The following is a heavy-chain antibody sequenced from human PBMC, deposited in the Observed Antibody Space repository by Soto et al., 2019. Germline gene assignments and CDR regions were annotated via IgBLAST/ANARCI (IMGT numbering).Heavy chain of an antibody. CDR3: ASGHWFTSSCADLAP. J-gene: IGHJ2*01. Sequence: QVQLQESGPGLVKPSQTLSLTCTVSGGSISSGGSYWSWIRQSPGKGLEWIGYIYYSGTTYYNTSLKSRVSISLDTSKNQISRRISTLTASDTAIYDCASGHWFTSSCADLAPWGSGTLVTVSS. V-gene: IGHV4-31*03. D-gene: IGHD6-13*01. CDR2: IYYSGTT. CDR1: GGSISSGGSY.